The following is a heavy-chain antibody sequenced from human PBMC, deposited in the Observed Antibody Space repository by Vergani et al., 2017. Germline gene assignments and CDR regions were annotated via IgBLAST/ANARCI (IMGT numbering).Heavy chain of an antibody. CDR2: IFSNDEK. D-gene: IGHD3-10*01. V-gene: IGHV2-26*01. Sequence: QESGPGLVKPSQTLSLTCTVSGGSISSGGYYWSWIRQHPGKALEWLAHIFSNDEKSYSTSLKSRLTISKDTSKSQVVLTMTNMDPVDTATYYCARTPREARYGSGSYYARYWYFDLWGRGTLVTVSS. CDR1: GGSISSGGYY. CDR3: ARTPREARYGSGSYYARYWYFDL. J-gene: IGHJ2*01.